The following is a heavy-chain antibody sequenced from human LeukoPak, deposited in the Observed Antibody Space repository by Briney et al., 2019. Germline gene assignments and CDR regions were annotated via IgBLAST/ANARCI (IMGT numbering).Heavy chain of an antibody. V-gene: IGHV4-39*07. CDR3: ARELLLYSSSWGLDY. Sequence: PSETLSLTCTVSGGSISSISYYWGWIRQPPGKGLEWIGSIYYSGSTYYNPSLKSRVTISVDTSKNQFSLKLSSVTAADTAVYYCARELLLYSSSWGLDYWGQGTLVTVSS. J-gene: IGHJ4*02. D-gene: IGHD6-13*01. CDR1: GGSISSISYY. CDR2: IYYSGST.